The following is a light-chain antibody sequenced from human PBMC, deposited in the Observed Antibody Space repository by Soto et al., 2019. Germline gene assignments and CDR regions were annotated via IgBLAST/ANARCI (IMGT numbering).Light chain of an antibody. CDR2: AAS. J-gene: IGKJ1*01. Sequence: EIVLTQSPGTLSLSPGETATLSCRASQTGDSRYLAWYQQKRGQAPRLLIYAASSRATGVPDRFSGSGSGTDFTLTIRRMETEAFAAYYCQQYDSTVWTFGQGTKVDIK. V-gene: IGKV3-20*01. CDR1: QTGDSRY. CDR3: QQYDSTVWT.